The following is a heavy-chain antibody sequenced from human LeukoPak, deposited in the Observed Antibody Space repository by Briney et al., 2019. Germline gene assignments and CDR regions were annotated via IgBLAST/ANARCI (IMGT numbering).Heavy chain of an antibody. CDR2: IYYSGST. J-gene: IGHJ4*02. V-gene: IGHV4-39*01. D-gene: IGHD6-19*01. Sequence: WVRQPPGKGLEWIGSIYYSGSTYYNPSLKSRVTISVDTSKNQFSLKLSSVTAADTAVYYCASKLYSGGWTDYWGPGTLVTVSS. CDR3: ASKLYSGGWTDY.